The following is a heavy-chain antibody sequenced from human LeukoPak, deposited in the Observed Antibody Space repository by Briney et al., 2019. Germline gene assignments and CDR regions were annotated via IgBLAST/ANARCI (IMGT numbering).Heavy chain of an antibody. V-gene: IGHV1-46*01. CDR3: ARASGHYYDSSGYELWFDP. D-gene: IGHD3-22*01. CDR1: GYTFTSYY. Sequence: ASVKVSCKASGYTFTSYYMHWVRQAPGQGLEWMGIINPSGGSTSYAQKFQGGVTMTRDTSTSTVYMELSSLRSEDTAVYYCARASGHYYDSSGYELWFDPWGQGTLVTVSS. J-gene: IGHJ5*02. CDR2: INPSGGST.